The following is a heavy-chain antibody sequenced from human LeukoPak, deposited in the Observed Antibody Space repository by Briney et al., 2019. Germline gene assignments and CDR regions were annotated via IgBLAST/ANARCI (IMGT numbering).Heavy chain of an antibody. CDR2: IYYSGST. D-gene: IGHD3-3*01. CDR3: ARGDDFWSGYPDPFDY. J-gene: IGHJ4*02. Sequence: SETLSLTCTVSGGSISSSSYYWGWIRQPPGKGLEWIGSIYYSGSTYYNPSLKSRVTISVDTSKNQFSLKLSSVTAADTAVYYCARGDDFWSGYPDPFDYWGQGTLVTVSS. CDR1: GGSISSSSYY. V-gene: IGHV4-39*01.